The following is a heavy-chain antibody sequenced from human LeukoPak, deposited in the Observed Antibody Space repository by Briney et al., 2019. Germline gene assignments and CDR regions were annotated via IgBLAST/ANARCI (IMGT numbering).Heavy chain of an antibody. J-gene: IGHJ6*02. CDR3: VRNNAMDV. CDR1: GFTLSNHW. CDR2: VNRDGSET. V-gene: IGHV3-7*03. D-gene: IGHD2-8*01. Sequence: GGSLRLSCAASGFTLSNHWMTWVRQVTGRGPEWVANVNRDGSETYYLDSVKGRFTISRDNAKSSLNLQMNSLRAEDTALYYCVRNNAMDVWGQGTAVIVSS.